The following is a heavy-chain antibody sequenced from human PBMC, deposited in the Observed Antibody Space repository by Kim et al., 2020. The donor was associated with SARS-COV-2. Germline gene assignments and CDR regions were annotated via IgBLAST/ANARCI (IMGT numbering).Heavy chain of an antibody. CDR3: AKDLLKWRAIIFDY. D-gene: IGHD3-10*01. J-gene: IGHJ4*02. CDR1: GFTFSSYA. Sequence: GGSLRLSCVASGFTFSSYAMSWIRQAPGKGMEWVSSISGNGGSTNYADSVKGRLTISRDNSKKTLYLQMNSLRAEDTAVDYCAKDLLKWRAIIFDYWGKG. V-gene: IGHV3-23*01. CDR2: ISGNGGST.